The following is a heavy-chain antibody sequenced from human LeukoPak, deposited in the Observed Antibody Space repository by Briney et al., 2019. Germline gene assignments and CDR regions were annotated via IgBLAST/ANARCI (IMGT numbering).Heavy chain of an antibody. Sequence: PSETLSLTCTVSGGSISSSSYYWGWIRQPLGKGLEWIGSIYYSGSTYYNPSLKSRVTMSVDTSKNQFSLKLSSVTAADTAVYYCARRYYYDSSGYYYVTWFDPWGQGTLVTVST. CDR2: IYYSGST. CDR3: ARRYYYDSSGYYYVTWFDP. CDR1: GGSISSSSYY. J-gene: IGHJ5*02. V-gene: IGHV4-39*01. D-gene: IGHD3-22*01.